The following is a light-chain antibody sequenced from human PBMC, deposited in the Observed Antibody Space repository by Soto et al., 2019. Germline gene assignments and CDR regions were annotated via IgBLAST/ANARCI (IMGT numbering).Light chain of an antibody. CDR3: CSYAGSSTFVV. Sequence: QSVLTQPASVSGSPGQSITISCTGTSSDVGSYNLVSWYQQHPGKAPKLMIYEVSKRPSGVSNRFSGSKSGNTASLTISGLQAEDEADYYCCSYAGSSTFVVFGIGTKVTVL. V-gene: IGLV2-23*02. CDR1: SSDVGSYNL. J-gene: IGLJ1*01. CDR2: EVS.